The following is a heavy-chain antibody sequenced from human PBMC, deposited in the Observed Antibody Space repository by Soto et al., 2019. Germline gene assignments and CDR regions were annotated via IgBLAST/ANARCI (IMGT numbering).Heavy chain of an antibody. CDR1: GGTFSSYT. D-gene: IGHD6-6*01. CDR2: IIPIFGTA. V-gene: IGHV1-69*06. CDR3: ATESSSSPFDY. Sequence: ASVKVSCKASGGTFSSYTISWVRQAPGQGLEWMGGIIPIFGTANYAQKFQGRVTITAGKSTSTAYMELSGLRSEDTAVYYCATESSSSPFDYWGQGTLVTVSS. J-gene: IGHJ4*02.